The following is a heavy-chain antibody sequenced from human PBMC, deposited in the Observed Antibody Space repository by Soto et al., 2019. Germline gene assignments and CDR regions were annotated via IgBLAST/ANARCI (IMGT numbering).Heavy chain of an antibody. CDR3: ANSRGYSGYDYINFKTIYYYYGMDV. Sequence: PGGSLRLSCAASGFTFSSYGMHWVRQAPGKGLEWVAVISYDGSNKYYADSVKGRFTISRDNSKNTLYLQMNSLRAEDTAVYYCANSRGYSGYDYINFKTIYYYYGMDVWGQGTTVTVS. V-gene: IGHV3-30*18. CDR2: ISYDGSNK. CDR1: GFTFSSYG. J-gene: IGHJ6*02. D-gene: IGHD5-12*01.